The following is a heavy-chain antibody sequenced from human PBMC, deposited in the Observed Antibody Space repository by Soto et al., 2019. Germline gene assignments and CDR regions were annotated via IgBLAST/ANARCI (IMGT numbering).Heavy chain of an antibody. CDR1: GYTLTSYG. D-gene: IGHD6-13*01. Sequence: QVQLVQSGAEVKKPGASVKVSCKASGYTLTSYGLHWVRQAPGQGLEWMGWINPGNGDTKYSQKFQGRVTIIRDTSASIVYMELNSLRSEDTAVFYCARDDASSIDSWGQGTLVTVSS. V-gene: IGHV1-3*01. J-gene: IGHJ4*02. CDR3: ARDDASSIDS. CDR2: INPGNGDT.